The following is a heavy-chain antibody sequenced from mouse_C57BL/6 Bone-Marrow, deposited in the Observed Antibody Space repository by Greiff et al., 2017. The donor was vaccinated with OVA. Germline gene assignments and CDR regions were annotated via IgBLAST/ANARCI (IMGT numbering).Heavy chain of an antibody. J-gene: IGHJ3*01. Sequence: EVQLVESGGDLVKPGGSLKLSCAASGFTFSSYGMSWVRQTPDKRLEWVATISSGGSYTYYPDSVKGRFTISRDNAKNTLYLQMSSLKSEDTAMYYCASPAYYSITWFAYWGKGTLVTVSA. CDR2: ISSGGSYT. CDR1: GFTFSSYG. V-gene: IGHV5-6*01. D-gene: IGHD2-5*01. CDR3: ASPAYYSITWFAY.